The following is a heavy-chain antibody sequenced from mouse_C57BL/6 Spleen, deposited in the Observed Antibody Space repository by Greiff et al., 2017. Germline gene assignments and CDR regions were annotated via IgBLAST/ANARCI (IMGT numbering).Heavy chain of an antibody. J-gene: IGHJ2*01. CDR1: GFTFSDYG. CDR2: ISSGSSTI. D-gene: IGHD2-2*01. CDR3: ARTGIYYGYGGDY. V-gene: IGHV5-17*01. Sequence: EVHLVESGGGLVKPGGSLKLSCAASGFTFSDYGMHWVRQAPEKGLEWVAYISSGSSTIYYADTVKGRFTISRDNAKNTLFLQMTSLRSEDTAMYYCARTGIYYGYGGDYWGQGTTLTVSS.